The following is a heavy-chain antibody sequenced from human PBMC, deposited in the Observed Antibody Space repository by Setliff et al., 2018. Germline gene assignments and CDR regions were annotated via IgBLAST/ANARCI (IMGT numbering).Heavy chain of an antibody. Sequence: SETLSLTCTVSGYSISNGYYWGWIRQSPGKGLEWIAAIFHSGRTNYNPSLRSRVTMSVDTSQNQFSLKLSSVTAADTAVYYCRFWSGYYNNDYWGQGTLVTVSS. J-gene: IGHJ4*02. CDR1: GYSISNGYY. CDR2: IFHSGRT. D-gene: IGHD3-3*01. CDR3: RFWSGYYNNDY. V-gene: IGHV4-38-2*02.